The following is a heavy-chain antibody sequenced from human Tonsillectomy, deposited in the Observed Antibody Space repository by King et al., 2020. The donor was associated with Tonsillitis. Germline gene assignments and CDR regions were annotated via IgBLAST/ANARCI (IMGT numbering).Heavy chain of an antibody. J-gene: IGHJ4*02. D-gene: IGHD4-23*01. CDR3: TRHEEPTTGVTASFDS. Sequence: VQLVESGGGLVQPGGSLKLSCAASGFTFSDSAIHWVRQASGKGLEWVGRISSKGNSYATAYAASVRGRFTVPREDSENTAYLHMNSLKTEDTAVYYCTRHEEPTTGVTASFDSWGQGTLVTVSS. CDR2: ISSKGNSYAT. CDR1: GFTFSDSA. V-gene: IGHV3-73*02.